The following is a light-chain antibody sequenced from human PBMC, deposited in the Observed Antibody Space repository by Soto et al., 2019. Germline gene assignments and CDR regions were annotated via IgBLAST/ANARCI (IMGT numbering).Light chain of an antibody. Sequence: EIVLTQSPATLSLSPGERATLSCRASQSVSSYLAWYQQKPGQAPRLLIYDASNRATGIPARFSGSGSGTDFTLTISILEPEDFAVYYCQQRSNFYTFGQGTKLEIK. CDR2: DAS. CDR1: QSVSSY. CDR3: QQRSNFYT. V-gene: IGKV3-11*01. J-gene: IGKJ2*01.